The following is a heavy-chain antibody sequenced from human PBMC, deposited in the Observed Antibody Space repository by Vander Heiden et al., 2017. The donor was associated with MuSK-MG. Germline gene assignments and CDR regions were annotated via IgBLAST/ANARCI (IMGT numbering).Heavy chain of an antibody. Sequence: QVQLQESGTGLVKPSETLSLTCTVSGGSISSYYWSWIRQPPGKVLEWIVYIYYSGRTNYNPSLKSRVTISVDTSKNQFSRKLSSVNAEDTAVYYCARVCGGDCPFYYYYMDVWGQGNTVTVS. J-gene: IGHJ6*03. V-gene: IGHV4-59*01. CDR3: ARVCGGDCPFYYYYMDV. CDR1: GGSISSYY. CDR2: IYYSGRT. D-gene: IGHD2-21*02.